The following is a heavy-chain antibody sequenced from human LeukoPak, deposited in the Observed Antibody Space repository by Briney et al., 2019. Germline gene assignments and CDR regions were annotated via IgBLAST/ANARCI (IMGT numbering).Heavy chain of an antibody. CDR1: GFTVSSNY. CDR2: IYSGGST. CDR3: ARDWFSHFEAPYFDY. Sequence: PGGPLRLSCAPSGFTVSSNYMLGVREAPGEALECVSDIYSGGSTYYAASVKGRFTISRDNSTNTLYLQMNSLRAEDTAVYYCARDWFSHFEAPYFDYWGQGTLVTVSS. J-gene: IGHJ4*02. D-gene: IGHD3-3*02. V-gene: IGHV3-53*01.